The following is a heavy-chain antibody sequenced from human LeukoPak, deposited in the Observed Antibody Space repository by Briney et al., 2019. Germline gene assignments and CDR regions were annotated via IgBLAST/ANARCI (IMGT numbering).Heavy chain of an antibody. J-gene: IGHJ6*03. V-gene: IGHV3-21*01. CDR2: ISSSSSYI. Sequence: GGSLRLSCAASGFTFSSYSMNWVRQAPGKGVEGVSSISSSSSYIYYADSVKGRFTISRDNDKKSLYLQMNSLRAEDTAVYYCARGRAGSSSRYYYMDVWGKGTTVTVSS. D-gene: IGHD6-6*01. CDR1: GFTFSSYS. CDR3: ARGRAGSSSRYYYMDV.